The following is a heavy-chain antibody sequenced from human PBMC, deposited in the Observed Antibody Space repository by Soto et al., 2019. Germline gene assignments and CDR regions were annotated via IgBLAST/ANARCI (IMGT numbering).Heavy chain of an antibody. V-gene: IGHV3-30-3*01. CDR1: GFTFSNYA. Sequence: QVQLVESGGGVVQPGRSLRLSCAASGFTFSNYALHWVRQAPGKGLEWVAVISDDGSNKYYADSVKGRFTISRDNSKNTMYLQMNSLSADDTAVYYCARDRFASSWSYFDYWGQGTPVTVSS. CDR3: ARDRFASSWSYFDY. CDR2: ISDDGSNK. D-gene: IGHD6-13*01. J-gene: IGHJ4*02.